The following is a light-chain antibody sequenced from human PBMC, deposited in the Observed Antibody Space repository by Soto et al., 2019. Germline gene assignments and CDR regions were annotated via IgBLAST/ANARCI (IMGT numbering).Light chain of an antibody. Sequence: IQLTQSPSSLSASVGDRVTITCRASQGISSYLAWYQQKPGKAPKLLIYAASTLQSGVPSRFSGSGSGTDFTLTINSLQPEDFATYYCQQLNSYPITFGQGTRVEIK. CDR1: QGISSY. CDR3: QQLNSYPIT. J-gene: IGKJ5*01. CDR2: AAS. V-gene: IGKV1-9*01.